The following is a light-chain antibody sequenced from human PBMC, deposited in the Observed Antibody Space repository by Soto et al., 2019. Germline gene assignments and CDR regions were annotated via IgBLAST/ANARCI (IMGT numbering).Light chain of an antibody. CDR3: QQSYSTTYT. J-gene: IGKJ2*01. CDR2: TAA. V-gene: IGKV1-39*01. Sequence: IHMTQSPSSLSASVGDRVTITCRASQRITTYMNWYQQKPGKAPKLLISTAATLQGGVPSRFSGSGSGTDFTLNITTLQPEDFTTYFCQQSYSTTYTLGQGTKLEIK. CDR1: QRITTY.